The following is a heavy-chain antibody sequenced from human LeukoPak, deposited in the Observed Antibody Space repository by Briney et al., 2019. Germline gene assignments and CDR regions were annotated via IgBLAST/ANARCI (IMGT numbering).Heavy chain of an antibody. J-gene: IGHJ4*02. Sequence: PGGSLRLSCAASGFTFGSYWMHWVRQAPGKGLVWVSRINSDGSSTSYADSVKGRFTISRDDSENTLYLQMNSLRAEDTAVYYCAKATGYLLWGQGTLVTVSS. CDR1: GFTFGSYW. CDR3: AKATGYLL. V-gene: IGHV3-74*01. CDR2: INSDGSST. D-gene: IGHD1-14*01.